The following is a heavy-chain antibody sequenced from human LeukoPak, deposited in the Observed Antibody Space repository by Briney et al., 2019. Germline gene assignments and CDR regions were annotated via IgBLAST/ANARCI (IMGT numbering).Heavy chain of an antibody. CDR2: IHYSGSI. J-gene: IGHJ4*02. CDR1: GGSFSGYY. D-gene: IGHD5-24*01. CDR3: SRGTDAYKCGNS. Sequence: TSETLSLTCAVYGGSFSGYYWTWIRQPPGKGLEWIGEIHYSGSINYNPSLKSRVTISAGTSNNHFSLKVNSVTAADTAVYYCSRGTDAYKCGNSWGQGTLVTVSS. V-gene: IGHV4-34*01.